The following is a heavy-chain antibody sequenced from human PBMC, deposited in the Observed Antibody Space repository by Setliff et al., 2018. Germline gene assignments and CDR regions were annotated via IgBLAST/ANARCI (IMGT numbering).Heavy chain of an antibody. CDR1: GYIFNDFY. CDR2: ISPKSGGT. CDR3: ARDRFYNSWSGTSITAPHDAFDI. Sequence: GASVKVSCKASGYIFNDFYIHWVRQAPGQGLEWMGWISPKSGGTNYGQKFQGRVTMTRDTSISTVYMELSRLRSDDTAVYYCARDRFYNSWSGTSITAPHDAFDIWGQGTMVTVSS. J-gene: IGHJ3*02. V-gene: IGHV1-2*02. D-gene: IGHD3-3*01.